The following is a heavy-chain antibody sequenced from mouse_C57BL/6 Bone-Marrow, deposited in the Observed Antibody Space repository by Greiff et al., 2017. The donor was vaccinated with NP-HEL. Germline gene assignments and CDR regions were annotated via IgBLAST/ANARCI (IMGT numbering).Heavy chain of an antibody. CDR3: TPFTTVDWYFDV. CDR2: IDPEDGDT. V-gene: IGHV14-1*01. Sequence: DVKLVESGAELVRPGASVKLSCTASGFNIKDYYMHWVKQRPEQGLEWIGRIDPEDGDTEYAPKFQGKATMTADTSSNTAYLQLSSLTSEDTAVYYCTPFTTVDWYFDVWGTGTTVTVSS. D-gene: IGHD1-1*01. CDR1: GFNIKDYY. J-gene: IGHJ1*03.